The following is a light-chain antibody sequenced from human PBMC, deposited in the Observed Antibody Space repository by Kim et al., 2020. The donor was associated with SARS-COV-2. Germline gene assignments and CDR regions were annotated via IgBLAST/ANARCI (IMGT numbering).Light chain of an antibody. CDR2: RNN. CDR3: AACDDSLSGWV. V-gene: IGLV1-47*01. Sequence: QSVLTQPPSASGTPGQRVTISCSGSNTNIGSNSVYWYHQLPGTAPKLLISRNNQRPSGVPDRFSGSKSGTSASLAISGLRSEDEADYYCAACDDSLSGWVFGGGTQLTVL. J-gene: IGLJ3*02. CDR1: NTNIGSNS.